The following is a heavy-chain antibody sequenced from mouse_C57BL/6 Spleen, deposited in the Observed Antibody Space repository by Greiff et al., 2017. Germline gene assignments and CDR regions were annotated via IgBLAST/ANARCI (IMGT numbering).Heavy chain of an antibody. V-gene: IGHV6-3*01. CDR2: IRLKSDNYAT. Sequence: EVMLVESGGGLVQPGGSMKLSCVASGFTFSNYWMNWVRQSPEKGLEWVAQIRLKSDNYATHYAESVKGRFTISRDDSKSSVYLQMNNLRAEDTGIYYCTEGDYDDAMDYWGQGTSVTVSS. D-gene: IGHD2-4*01. CDR1: GFTFSNYW. J-gene: IGHJ4*01. CDR3: TEGDYDDAMDY.